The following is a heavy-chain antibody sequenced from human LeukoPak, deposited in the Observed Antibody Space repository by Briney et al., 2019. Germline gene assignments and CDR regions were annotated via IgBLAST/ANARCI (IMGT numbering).Heavy chain of an antibody. V-gene: IGHV6-1*01. CDR3: ARDTVNYYDSGGYIDY. CDR1: GDSVSSNSAA. J-gene: IGHJ4*02. Sequence: SQTLSLTCAISGDSVSSNSAAWNWIRQSPSRGLEWLGRTYYRSKWYNDYAVSVKSRITINPDTSKNQFSLQLNSVTPEDTAVYYCARDTVNYYDSGGYIDYWGQGTLVTVSS. D-gene: IGHD3-22*01. CDR2: TYYRSKWYN.